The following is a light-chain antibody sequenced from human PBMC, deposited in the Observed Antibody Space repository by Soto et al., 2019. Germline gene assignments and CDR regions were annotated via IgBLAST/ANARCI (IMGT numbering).Light chain of an antibody. V-gene: IGLV2-14*01. Sequence: QSALTQPASVSGSPGQSIAISCTGTSSDVGTYSYVSWFQQYPGNAPKLMIYEVSNRPSGVSNRFSGSKSGTTASLTISGLQGEDEADYYCSSFTTSSTWVFGGGTQLTVL. CDR2: EVS. CDR1: SSDVGTYSY. J-gene: IGLJ3*02. CDR3: SSFTTSSTWV.